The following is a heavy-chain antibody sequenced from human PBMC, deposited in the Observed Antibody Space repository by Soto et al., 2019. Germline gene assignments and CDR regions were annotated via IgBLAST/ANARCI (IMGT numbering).Heavy chain of an antibody. CDR3: ARPTRYSYESSGQSAWFDP. J-gene: IGHJ5*02. CDR2: IIPIFGTA. V-gene: IGHV1-69*12. D-gene: IGHD3-22*01. CDR1: GGTFSSYA. Sequence: QVQLVQSGAEVKKPGSSVKVSCKASGGTFSSYAISWVRQAPGQGLEWMGGIIPIFGTANYAQKFQGRVTITADESTSTAYMELSSLRSEDTAVYYCARPTRYSYESSGQSAWFDPWGQGTLVTVSS.